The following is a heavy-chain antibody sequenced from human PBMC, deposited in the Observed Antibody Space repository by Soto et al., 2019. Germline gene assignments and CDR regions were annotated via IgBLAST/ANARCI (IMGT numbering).Heavy chain of an antibody. D-gene: IGHD1-26*01. Sequence: QVQLQESGPGLVKPSETLSLTCTVSGGSVSTRTYYWSWIRQPPGKGLESIGYIYDSGSTNYNPSLKRRVTMSVDTSRNQFSLKLSSVTAADTAVYYCARGYEDYELLHPTQRRGWFDPWGQGTLVTVSS. CDR3: ARGYEDYELLHPTQRRGWFDP. CDR2: IYDSGST. V-gene: IGHV4-61*01. CDR1: GGSVSTRTYY. J-gene: IGHJ5*02.